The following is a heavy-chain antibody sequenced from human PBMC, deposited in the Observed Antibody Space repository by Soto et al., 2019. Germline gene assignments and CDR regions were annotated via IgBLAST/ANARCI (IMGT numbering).Heavy chain of an antibody. CDR2: INHSGST. V-gene: IGHV4-34*01. Sequence: SETLSLTCAVYGGSFSGYYWSWIRQPPGKGLEWIGEINHSGSTNYNPSLKSRVTISVDTSKNQFSLKLSSVTAADTAVYYCARRLDCSGGSCYGGFDLWGRGTLVTVSS. D-gene: IGHD2-15*01. J-gene: IGHJ2*01. CDR1: GGSFSGYY. CDR3: ARRLDCSGGSCYGGFDL.